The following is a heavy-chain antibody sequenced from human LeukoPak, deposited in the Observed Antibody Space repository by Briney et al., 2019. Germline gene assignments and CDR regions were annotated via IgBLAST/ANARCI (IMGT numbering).Heavy chain of an antibody. CDR1: GFTFSSYA. CDR3: AKEVAVAGKQAPNWFDP. V-gene: IGHV3-23*01. D-gene: IGHD6-19*01. J-gene: IGHJ5*02. CDR2: ISGSGGST. Sequence: GGSLRLSCAASGFTFSSYAMSWVRQAPGKGLEWVSAISGSGGSTYYADSVKGRFTISRDNSKNTLYLQMNSLRAGDTAVYYCAKEVAVAGKQAPNWFDPWGQGTLVTVSS.